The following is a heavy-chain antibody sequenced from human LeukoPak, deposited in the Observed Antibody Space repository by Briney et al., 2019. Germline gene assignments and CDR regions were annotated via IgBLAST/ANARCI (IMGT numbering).Heavy chain of an antibody. CDR1: GGSISSYY. CDR2: TYYSGST. D-gene: IGHD2-21*02. J-gene: IGHJ6*02. CDR3: ARAPYCGGDCWDYYYYGMDV. Sequence: SETLSLTCTVSGGSISSYYWSWIRQPPGKGLEWIGYTYYSGSTNYNPSLKSRVTISVDTSKNQFSLKLSSVTAADTAVYYCARAPYCGGDCWDYYYYGMDVWGQGTTVTVSS. V-gene: IGHV4-59*01.